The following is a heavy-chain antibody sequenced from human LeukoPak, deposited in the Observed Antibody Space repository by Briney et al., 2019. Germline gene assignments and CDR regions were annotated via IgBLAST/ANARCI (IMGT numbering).Heavy chain of an antibody. D-gene: IGHD6-19*01. CDR1: KFTFGNHG. J-gene: IGHJ4*02. V-gene: IGHV3-30*02. CDR2: IQYDGSNK. CDR3: ARSRSGSGWDY. Sequence: GGSLRLSCAASKFTFGNHGMHWVRQTAGKGLEWVASIQYDGSNKYYADSVKGRFTISRENSENTLYLQMSSLRGEDTAVYYCARSRSGSGWDYWGQGTQVTVSS.